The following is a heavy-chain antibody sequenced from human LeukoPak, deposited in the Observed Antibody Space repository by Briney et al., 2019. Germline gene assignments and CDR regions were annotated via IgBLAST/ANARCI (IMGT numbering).Heavy chain of an antibody. CDR1: GGTFSSYA. CDR3: ARDRTTGTSGVWFDP. D-gene: IGHD1-1*01. Sequence: ASVKVSCKASGGTFSSYAISWVRQAPGQGLEWMGRIIPIFGTANYAQKFQGRVTITTDESTSTAYMELSSLRSEDAAVYYCARDRTTGTSGVWFDPWGQGTLVTVSS. J-gene: IGHJ5*02. V-gene: IGHV1-69*05. CDR2: IIPIFGTA.